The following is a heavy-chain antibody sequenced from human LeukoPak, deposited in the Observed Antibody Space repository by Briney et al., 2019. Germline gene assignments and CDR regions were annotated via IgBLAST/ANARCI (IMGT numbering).Heavy chain of an antibody. CDR2: INPNGGGT. Sequence: ASVKVSCKASGYTFTGYYMHWVRQAPGQGLEWMGWINPNGGGTNYAQKFQGRVTMTRDTSISTAYMELSRLRSDDTAVYYCARGIPGTTLLHCSSTSCYVFDPWGQGTLVTVSS. D-gene: IGHD2-2*01. CDR3: ARGIPGTTLLHCSSTSCYVFDP. V-gene: IGHV1-2*02. CDR1: GYTFTGYY. J-gene: IGHJ5*02.